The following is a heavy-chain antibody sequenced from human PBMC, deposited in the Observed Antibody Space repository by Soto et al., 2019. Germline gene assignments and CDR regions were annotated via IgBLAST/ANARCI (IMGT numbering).Heavy chain of an antibody. V-gene: IGHV1-8*01. D-gene: IGHD5-18*01. CDR1: GYTFTGYD. CDR3: ARARGYSYGLEYFQH. CDR2: MNPNSGNT. Sequence: ASVKVSCKASGYTFTGYDINWVRQATGQGLEWMGWMNPNSGNTGYAQKFQGRVTMTRNTSISTAYMELSSLRSEDTAVYYCARARGYSYGLEYFQHWGQGTLVTVSS. J-gene: IGHJ1*01.